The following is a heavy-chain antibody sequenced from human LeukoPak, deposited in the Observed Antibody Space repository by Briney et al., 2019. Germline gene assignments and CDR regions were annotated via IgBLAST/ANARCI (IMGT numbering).Heavy chain of an antibody. D-gene: IGHD6-6*01. CDR2: TNPNSGNT. J-gene: IGHJ6*03. Sequence: GASVKVSCKASGYTFTSHDINWVRQATGQGLEWMGWTNPNSGNTGYAQKFQGRVAIVRNTSISTVYMELSSLTFEDTAVYYCARAKGAARSYYFYYMDVWGKGTTVTVSS. V-gene: IGHV1-8*03. CDR3: ARAKGAARSYYFYYMDV. CDR1: GYTFTSHD.